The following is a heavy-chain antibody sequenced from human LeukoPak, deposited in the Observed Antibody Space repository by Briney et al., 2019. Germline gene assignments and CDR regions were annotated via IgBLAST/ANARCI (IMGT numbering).Heavy chain of an antibody. Sequence: SGPALVKPTQTLTLTCTFSGFSLSTSGMRVSWIRQPPGKALEWLARIDWDDDKFYSTSLKTRLTISKDTSKNQVVLTMTNMDPVDTATYYCARIRPWGYFPDYWGQGTLVTVSS. D-gene: IGHD3-9*01. CDR2: IDWDDDK. CDR3: ARIRPWGYFPDY. CDR1: GFSLSTSGMR. J-gene: IGHJ4*02. V-gene: IGHV2-70*04.